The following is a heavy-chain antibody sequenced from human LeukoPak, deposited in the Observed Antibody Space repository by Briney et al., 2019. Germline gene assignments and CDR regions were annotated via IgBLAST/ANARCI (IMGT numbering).Heavy chain of an antibody. D-gene: IGHD5-12*01. Sequence: PSETLSLTCAVYGGSFSGYYWSWIRQPPGKGLEWIGEINHSGSTNYNPSLKSRVTISVDTSKNQFSLKLSSVTAADTAVYYCARGGYDSGYADFDYWGQGTLVTVSS. J-gene: IGHJ4*02. CDR2: INHSGST. V-gene: IGHV4-34*01. CDR3: ARGGYDSGYADFDY. CDR1: GGSFSGYY.